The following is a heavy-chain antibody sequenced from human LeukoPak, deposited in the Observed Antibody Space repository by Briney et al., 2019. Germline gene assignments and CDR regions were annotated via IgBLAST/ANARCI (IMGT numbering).Heavy chain of an antibody. Sequence: GGSLRLSCAASGFTFSSYWMSWVRQAPGKGLEWVANIKQDGSEKYYVDSVEGRFTISRDNAKNSLYLQMNSLRAEDTAVYYCARDAPPLYDSSGVFDYWGQGTLVTVSS. D-gene: IGHD3-22*01. V-gene: IGHV3-7*01. J-gene: IGHJ4*02. CDR3: ARDAPPLYDSSGVFDY. CDR2: IKQDGSEK. CDR1: GFTFSSYW.